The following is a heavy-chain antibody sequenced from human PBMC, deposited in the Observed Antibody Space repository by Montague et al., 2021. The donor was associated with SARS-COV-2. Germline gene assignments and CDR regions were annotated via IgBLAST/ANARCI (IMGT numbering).Heavy chain of an antibody. D-gene: IGHD6-19*01. CDR2: FYHSGST. Sequence: SETLSLTCAVSGGSISSCNWWCWVRPPPGEVLWCVGEFYHSGSTNYHSSLNSLATISVDQSNNQFSLMLSSVTAADTAVYYCASSRGWLQWPYCDCYGMDVWGQGTTVTVSS. J-gene: IGHJ6*02. CDR1: GGSISSCNW. V-gene: IGHV4-4*02. CDR3: ASSRGWLQWPYCDCYGMDV.